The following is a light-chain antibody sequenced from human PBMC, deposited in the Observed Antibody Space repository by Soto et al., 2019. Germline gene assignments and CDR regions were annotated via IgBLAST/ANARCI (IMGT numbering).Light chain of an antibody. V-gene: IGKV3-15*01. CDR1: QSVSIT. CDR3: QQYNDWPRT. Sequence: EIVMTQSPATLSVSPGERATLSCRASQSVSITLAWYQQKPGQAPRLLIYGASTRATGIPARFSGSGSGTEFTLTISSLQSEDFAVYHCQQYNDWPRTFGQGTKVEIK. J-gene: IGKJ1*01. CDR2: GAS.